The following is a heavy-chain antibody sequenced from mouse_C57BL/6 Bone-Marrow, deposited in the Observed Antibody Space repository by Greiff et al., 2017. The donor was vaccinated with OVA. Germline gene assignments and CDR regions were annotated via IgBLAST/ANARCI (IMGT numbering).Heavy chain of an antibody. J-gene: IGHJ2*01. Sequence: VQLQQPGAELVMPGASVKLSCKASGYTFTSYWMHWVKQRPGQGLEWIGEIDPSDSYTNYNQKFKGKSTLTVDKSSSTAYMQLSSLTSEDSAVYDCARESTTENGYFDYWGQGTTLTVSS. CDR2: IDPSDSYT. D-gene: IGHD1-1*01. CDR3: ARESTTENGYFDY. CDR1: GYTFTSYW. V-gene: IGHV1-69*01.